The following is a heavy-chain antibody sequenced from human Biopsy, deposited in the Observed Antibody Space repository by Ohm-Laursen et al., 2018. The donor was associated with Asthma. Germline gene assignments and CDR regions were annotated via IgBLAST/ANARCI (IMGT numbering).Heavy chain of an antibody. Sequence: SLRLSCAASGFTFSDYYMSWIRQAPGKGLEWISYINGKSNSIEYADSVKGRFTISRDNAKNSLYLQMNRLRAEDTAVYYCARDSYSSGLYDDFESWGQGTLVTVSS. D-gene: IGHD6-19*01. CDR1: GFTFSDYY. V-gene: IGHV3-11*01. CDR3: ARDSYSSGLYDDFES. CDR2: INGKSNSI. J-gene: IGHJ4*02.